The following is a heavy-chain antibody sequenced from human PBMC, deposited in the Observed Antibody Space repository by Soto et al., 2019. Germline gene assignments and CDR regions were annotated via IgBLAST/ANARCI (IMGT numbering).Heavy chain of an antibody. D-gene: IGHD2-2*02. J-gene: IGHJ4*02. V-gene: IGHV3-66*01. Sequence: GGSLRLSCAASGFTVSKNYMTWVRQAPGKGLEWVSVIYSGGSTYYADSVKGRFTISRDNSKNTLYLQMNSLRAEDTAVYYCARASAVPAAIFDYWGQGTLVTVSS. CDR1: GFTVSKNY. CDR2: IYSGGST. CDR3: ARASAVPAAIFDY.